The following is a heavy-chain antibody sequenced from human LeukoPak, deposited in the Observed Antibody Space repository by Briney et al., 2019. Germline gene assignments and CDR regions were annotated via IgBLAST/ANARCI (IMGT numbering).Heavy chain of an antibody. D-gene: IGHD3-10*01. Sequence: SETLSLTCAVYGGSFSGYSWTWIRQPPGKGLEWIGEINHSGSTNYTPSLKSRVAISVDTSKNQFSLKLSSVTAADTAVYYCARHSPGGVDYWGQGTLVTVSS. CDR3: ARHSPGGVDY. V-gene: IGHV4-34*01. J-gene: IGHJ4*02. CDR1: GGSFSGYS. CDR2: INHSGST.